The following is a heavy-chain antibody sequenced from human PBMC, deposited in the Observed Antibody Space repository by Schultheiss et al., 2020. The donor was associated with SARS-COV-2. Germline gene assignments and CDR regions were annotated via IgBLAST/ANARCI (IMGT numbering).Heavy chain of an antibody. J-gene: IGHJ6*02. CDR3: ARGAGGYCSGGSCYSYHYYGMDV. V-gene: IGHV4-34*01. CDR2: IIHSGST. CDR1: GGSFSGYY. D-gene: IGHD2-15*01. Sequence: SETLSLTCAVYGGSFSGYYWSWIRQPPGKGLEWIGEIIHSGSTNYNPSLKSRVTISVDTSKNQFSLKLSSVTAADTAVYYCARGAGGYCSGGSCYSYHYYGMDVWGQGTTVTVSS.